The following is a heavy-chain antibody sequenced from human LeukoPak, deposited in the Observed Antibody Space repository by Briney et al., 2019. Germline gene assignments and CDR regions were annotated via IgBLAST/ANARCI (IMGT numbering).Heavy chain of an antibody. J-gene: IGHJ4*02. CDR1: GYTFTSYG. V-gene: IGHV1-18*01. CDR3: ASNMITMVRGVGVDY. Sequence: ASVKVSCKASGYTFTSYGISWVRQAPGQGLEWMGWISAYNGNTNYAQKLQGRVTMTTDTSTSTAYMELRSLRSDVTAVYYCASNMITMVRGVGVDYWGQGTLVTVSS. CDR2: ISAYNGNT. D-gene: IGHD3-10*01.